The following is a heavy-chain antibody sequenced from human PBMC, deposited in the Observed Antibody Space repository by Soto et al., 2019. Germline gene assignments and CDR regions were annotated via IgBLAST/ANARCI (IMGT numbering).Heavy chain of an antibody. CDR2: ISAYNGNP. CDR1: GYTFTSYG. D-gene: IGHD2-15*01. Sequence: QVPLVQSGAEVKKPGASVKVSCKASGYTFTSYGISWVRQAPGQGLEWMGWISAYNGNPNYAQKLQGRVTMTTYTSTNTAYMELRRMRSDDTAMYYCARNHCSGGSCYYYYYYGMDVCCQGTTVTVSS. J-gene: IGHJ6*02. CDR3: ARNHCSGGSCYYYYYYGMDV. V-gene: IGHV1-18*04.